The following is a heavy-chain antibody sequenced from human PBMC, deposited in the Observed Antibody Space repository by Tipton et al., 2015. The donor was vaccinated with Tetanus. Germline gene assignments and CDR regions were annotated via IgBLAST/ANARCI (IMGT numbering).Heavy chain of an antibody. V-gene: IGHV5-51*01. J-gene: IGHJ2*01. CDR2: IYPGDSDT. CDR1: GYSFNIYW. Sequence: QLVQSGAEAKKPGESLKISCQGSGYSFNIYWIAWVRQMPGKGLEWMGIIYPGDSDTRYSPSFQGQVTISADKSISTAYLQWSSLQASDTAMYYCARRLGPYTGDQIWHFDLWGRGTLVTVS. CDR3: ARRLGPYTGDQIWHFDL. D-gene: IGHD7-27*01.